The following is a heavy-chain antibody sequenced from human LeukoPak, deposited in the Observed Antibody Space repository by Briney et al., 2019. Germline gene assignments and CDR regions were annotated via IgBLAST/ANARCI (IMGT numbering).Heavy chain of an antibody. J-gene: IGHJ4*02. CDR3: AKDRYDILTGYSEAYFDY. D-gene: IGHD3-9*01. CDR1: GFTFTGYW. CDR2: IKQSGSEK. Sequence: GGSLRLSCAASGFTFTGYWMSWVRQAPGKGLEWVANIKQSGSEKYYVDSVKGRFTISRDNAKNALFLQMNSLKTEDTAVYYCAKDRYDILTGYSEAYFDYWGQGTLVTVSS. V-gene: IGHV3-7*01.